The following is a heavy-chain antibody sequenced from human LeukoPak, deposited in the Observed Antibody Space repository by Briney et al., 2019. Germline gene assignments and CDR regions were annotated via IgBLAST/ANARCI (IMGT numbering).Heavy chain of an antibody. J-gene: IGHJ4*02. CDR2: ISWDGGST. Sequence: GGPLRLSCAASGFTFDDYTMHWVRQAPGKGLEWVSLISWDGGSTYYADSVKGRFTISRDNSKNSLYLQMNSLRTEDTALYHCAKDSLTMLRAVADYWGQGALVTVSS. D-gene: IGHD3-10*01. CDR1: GFTFDDYT. V-gene: IGHV3-43*01. CDR3: AKDSLTMLRAVADY.